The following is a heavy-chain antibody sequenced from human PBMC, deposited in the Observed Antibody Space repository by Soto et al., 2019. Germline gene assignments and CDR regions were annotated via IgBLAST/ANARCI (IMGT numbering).Heavy chain of an antibody. CDR2: ISGSSSNM. J-gene: IGHJ5*02. V-gene: IGHV3-21*01. Sequence: GGSLRLSCAASGFTFISYSMNRVRQTPGKGLEWVSSISGSSSNMYYADSVKGRFTISRDNAKNPLYLQMNSLRAEDTAVYYCAKDPNYDFWSGYSGSGWFDPWGQGTLVTVSS. CDR3: AKDPNYDFWSGYSGSGWFDP. CDR1: GFTFISYS. D-gene: IGHD3-3*01.